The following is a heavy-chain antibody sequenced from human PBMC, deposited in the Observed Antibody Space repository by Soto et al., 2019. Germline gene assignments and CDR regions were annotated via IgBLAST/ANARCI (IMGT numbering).Heavy chain of an antibody. CDR2: ISAYNGNT. D-gene: IGHD3-10*01. J-gene: IGHJ5*02. Sequence: QVQLVQSGAEVKKPGASVKVSCKASGYTFTSYGISWVRQAPGQGLEWMGWISAYNGNTNYAQKLQGRVTRTTDTTTSTAYMELSSLRSDDTAVYYCARPNVLLWLGEFPKSNWFDPWGQGTLVTVSS. CDR3: ARPNVLLWLGEFPKSNWFDP. V-gene: IGHV1-18*04. CDR1: GYTFTSYG.